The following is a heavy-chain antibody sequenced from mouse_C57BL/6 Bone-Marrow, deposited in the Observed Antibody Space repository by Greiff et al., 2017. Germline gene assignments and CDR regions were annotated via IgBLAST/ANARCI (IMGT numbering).Heavy chain of an antibody. V-gene: IGHV1-55*01. J-gene: IGHJ2*01. D-gene: IGHD4-1*01. CDR2: IYPTSGRT. Sequence: QVQLQQPGAELVKPGASVKMSCTASGYTFTSYWITWVKQRPGQGLEWIGDIYPTSGRTNYNEKFKSEAILTVDTSSNTTYMQLSSLTSEDSAVFDGAGSGTLGRSFDYWGQGTTLTVSS. CDR1: GYTFTSYW. CDR3: AGSGTLGRSFDY.